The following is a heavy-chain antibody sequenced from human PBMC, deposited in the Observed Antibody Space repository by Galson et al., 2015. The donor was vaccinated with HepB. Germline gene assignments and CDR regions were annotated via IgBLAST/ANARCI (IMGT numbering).Heavy chain of an antibody. CDR3: ARLDVWFGEIDSDY. V-gene: IGHV4-39*01. J-gene: IGHJ4*02. CDR1: GGSISSSSYY. D-gene: IGHD3-10*01. CDR2: IYYSGST. Sequence: ETLSLTCTVSGGSISSSSYYWGWIRQPPGKGLEWIGSIYYSGSTYYNPSLKSRVTISVDTSKNQFSLKLSSVTAAVTAVYYCARLDVWFGEIDSDYWGQGTLVTVSS.